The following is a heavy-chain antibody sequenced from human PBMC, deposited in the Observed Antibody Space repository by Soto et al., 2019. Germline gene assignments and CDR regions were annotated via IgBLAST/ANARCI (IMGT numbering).Heavy chain of an antibody. CDR3: AKTSFSDSSAYYPLPLDIFDI. D-gene: IGHD3-22*01. J-gene: IGHJ3*02. Sequence: PQESLKHTCKGSGYNFINYWISWVRQTPGKGLEWMGRIDPSDSYVNYNPSFQGHVTISTDKSISTAFLQWSSLKASDTAIYYCAKTSFSDSSAYYPLPLDIFDIWGQGTVVTVSS. CDR2: IDPSDSYV. CDR1: GYNFINYW. V-gene: IGHV5-10-1*01.